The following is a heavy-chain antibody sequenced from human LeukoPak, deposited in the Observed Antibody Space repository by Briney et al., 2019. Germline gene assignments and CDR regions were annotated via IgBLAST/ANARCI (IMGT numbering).Heavy chain of an antibody. CDR1: GLTFRNHD. Sequence: GGSLRLSCTSSGLTFRNHDVNWVRQAPGKGLEWVSGITVSGGSTFYADSVRGRFTISRDNSKNTLYLQMNSLRAEDTAVYYCAKVGSGDYYYGMDVWGQGTTVTVSS. V-gene: IGHV3-23*01. D-gene: IGHD3-10*01. CDR2: ITVSGGST. J-gene: IGHJ6*02. CDR3: AKVGSGDYYYGMDV.